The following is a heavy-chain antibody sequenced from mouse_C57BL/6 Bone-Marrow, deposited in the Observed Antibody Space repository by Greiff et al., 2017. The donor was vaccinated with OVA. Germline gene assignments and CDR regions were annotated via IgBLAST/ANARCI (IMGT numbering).Heavy chain of an antibody. J-gene: IGHJ4*01. CDR3: ARNAYYSNYDYYAMDY. CDR1: GYSITSGYY. D-gene: IGHD2-5*01. V-gene: IGHV3-6*01. CDR2: LSYDGSN. Sequence: DVQLQASGPGLVKPSQSLSLTCSVPGYSITSGYYWNWIRQFPGNKLEWMGYLSYDGSNNYNPSLQNRISLTRDTAKNQLFLKLNSVTTEDTATYYCARNAYYSNYDYYAMDYWGQGTSVTVSS.